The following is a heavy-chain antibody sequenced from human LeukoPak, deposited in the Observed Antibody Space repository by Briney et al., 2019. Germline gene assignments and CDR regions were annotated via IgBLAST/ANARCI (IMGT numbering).Heavy chain of an antibody. Sequence: PSETLSLTCAVYGGSFSGYYWSWIRQPPGKGLEWIGEINHSGSTNYNPSLKSRVTISVDTSKNQFSLKLSSVTAADTAVYYCAGRITMVRGYYYYGMDVWGQGTTVTVSS. CDR3: AGRITMVRGYYYYGMDV. CDR2: INHSGST. CDR1: GGSFSGYY. J-gene: IGHJ6*02. D-gene: IGHD3-10*01. V-gene: IGHV4-34*01.